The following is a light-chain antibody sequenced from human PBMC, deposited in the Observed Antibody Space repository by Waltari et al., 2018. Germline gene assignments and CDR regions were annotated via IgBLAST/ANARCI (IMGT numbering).Light chain of an antibody. J-gene: IGLJ3*02. Sequence: QSVLSQPPAASGTPGPRVIISCSGTSSNIAITYVSWYQQLPGMAPKLLIYQNSQRPSGVPDRFSGSKSGTSASLAISGLRSEDEADYYCSAWDDSLSAWVFGGGTKLTVL. CDR1: SSNIAITY. CDR2: QNS. CDR3: SAWDDSLSAWV. V-gene: IGLV1-47*01.